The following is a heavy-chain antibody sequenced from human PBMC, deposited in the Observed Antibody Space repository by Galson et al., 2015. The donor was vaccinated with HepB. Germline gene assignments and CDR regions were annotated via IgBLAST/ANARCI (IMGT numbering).Heavy chain of an antibody. CDR2: IRSNANSYAK. Sequence: SLRLSCAASGFTFSGSAMHWVRQASGKELEWVGRIRSNANSYAKAYAASVKGRFTISRDDSKNTAYLQMNSLKTEDTAVYYCTLRAMTTVTNIPENAFDIWGQGTMVTVSS. CDR3: TLRAMTTVTNIPENAFDI. V-gene: IGHV3-73*01. J-gene: IGHJ3*02. D-gene: IGHD4-17*01. CDR1: GFTFSGSA.